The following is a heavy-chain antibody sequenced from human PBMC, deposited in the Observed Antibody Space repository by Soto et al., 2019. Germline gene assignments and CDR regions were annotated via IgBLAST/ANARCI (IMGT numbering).Heavy chain of an antibody. V-gene: IGHV4-31*03. Sequence: SETLSLTCTVSGGSISSGGYYWSWIRQHPGKGLEWIGYIYYSGSTYYNPSLKSRVTISVDTSKNQFSLKLSSVTAADTAVYYCARDRGRPITIFGVVGPCGQGTLVTVSS. CDR2: IYYSGST. CDR1: GGSISSGGYY. J-gene: IGHJ5*02. CDR3: ARDRGRPITIFGVVGP. D-gene: IGHD3-3*01.